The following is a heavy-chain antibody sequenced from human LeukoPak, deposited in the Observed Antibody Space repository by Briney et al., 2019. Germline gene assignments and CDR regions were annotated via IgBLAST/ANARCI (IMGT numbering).Heavy chain of an antibody. V-gene: IGHV3-74*01. Sequence: GGSLRLSCAASGFSFSSYWMHWVRQAPGKGLVWVSRIKSDGKTNYADSVRGRFTTSRDNAKNTVSLQMNSLRAEDTGVYYCARAPSEIGGYYPEYFRHWGQGTLVTVSS. CDR1: GFSFSSYW. CDR3: ARAPSEIGGYYPEYFRH. D-gene: IGHD3-22*01. J-gene: IGHJ1*01. CDR2: IKSDGKT.